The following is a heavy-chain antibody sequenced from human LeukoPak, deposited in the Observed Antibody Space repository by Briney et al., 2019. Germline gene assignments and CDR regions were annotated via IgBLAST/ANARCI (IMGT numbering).Heavy chain of an antibody. CDR3: ARDHGSGWFHPY. Sequence: KASQTLSLTCTVSGGSISSGGHYWSWIRQNPGKGLEWIGYFYNSGRTDYNPSLKSRVTISVDTSKNQFSLKLSSVTAADTAVYFCARDHGSGWFHPYWGQGTLVTVSS. J-gene: IGHJ4*02. D-gene: IGHD6-19*01. V-gene: IGHV4-31*03. CDR2: FYNSGRT. CDR1: GGSISSGGHY.